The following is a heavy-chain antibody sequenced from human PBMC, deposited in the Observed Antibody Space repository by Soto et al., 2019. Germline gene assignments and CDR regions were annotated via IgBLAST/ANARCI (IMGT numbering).Heavy chain of an antibody. D-gene: IGHD3-10*01. V-gene: IGHV3-21*01. CDR1: GFPFGLYT. Sequence: GGSLRLSCETSGFPFGLYTMNWVLQAPGKGLEWVSSIRSSGTYIDYAESVEGRFAISRDDAKNSVFLEMTSLRVDDTAVYYCAREGNYHEFWGQGTLVTVSS. J-gene: IGHJ4*02. CDR2: IRSSGTYI. CDR3: AREGNYHEF.